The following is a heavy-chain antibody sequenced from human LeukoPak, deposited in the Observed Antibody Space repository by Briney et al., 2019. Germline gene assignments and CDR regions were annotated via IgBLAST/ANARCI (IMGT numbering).Heavy chain of an antibody. J-gene: IGHJ6*03. Sequence: GGSLRLSCAASGFTFSSYGMSWVRQAPGKGLEWVAFIRYDGSNKYYADSVKGRFTISRDNSKNTLYLQMNSLRAEDTAVYYCAKGLTLAYYYYYMDVWGKGTTVTISS. CDR3: AKGLTLAYYYYYMDV. CDR2: IRYDGSNK. D-gene: IGHD3-16*01. CDR1: GFTFSSYG. V-gene: IGHV3-30*02.